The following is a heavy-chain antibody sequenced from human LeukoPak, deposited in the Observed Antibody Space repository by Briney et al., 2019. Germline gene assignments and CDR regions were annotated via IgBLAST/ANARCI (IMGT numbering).Heavy chain of an antibody. CDR2: ISGSGGIA. Sequence: GGSLRLSCAASGLTFSTSAMSWVRQAPGKGLEWVSSISGSGGIAYYADSVKGRFTISRDNSNNTLSLQMSGLRVENTAVYYCAKDGCPSCYFVYYYYGMDVWGQGTTVTVSS. CDR3: AKDGCPSCYFVYYYYGMDV. CDR1: GLTFSTSA. D-gene: IGHD2-2*01. V-gene: IGHV3-23*01. J-gene: IGHJ6*02.